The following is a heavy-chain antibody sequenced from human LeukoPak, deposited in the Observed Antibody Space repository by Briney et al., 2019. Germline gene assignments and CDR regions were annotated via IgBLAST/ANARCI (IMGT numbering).Heavy chain of an antibody. CDR3: ARVLLRNGYDAMDV. Sequence: GGSLRLSCAGSGFIFSSRWMGWVRQAPGKGLEWVANIEPDGNEKYYVDSVKGRFTISRDNAKNSLYLQMNSLKADETAVYYCARVLLRNGYDAMDVWGQGTTVTVSS. D-gene: IGHD3-3*01. V-gene: IGHV3-7*01. J-gene: IGHJ6*02. CDR2: IEPDGNEK. CDR1: GFIFSSRW.